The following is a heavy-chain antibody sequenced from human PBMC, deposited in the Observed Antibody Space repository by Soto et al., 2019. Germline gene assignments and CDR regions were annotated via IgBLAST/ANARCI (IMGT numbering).Heavy chain of an antibody. CDR1: GFTFSSYW. CDR2: INSDGSST. CDR3: AGNDFWSGYNVVYYGMDV. D-gene: IGHD3-3*01. J-gene: IGHJ6*02. V-gene: IGHV3-74*01. Sequence: LRLSCAASGFTFSSYWMHWVRQAPGKGLVWVSRINSDGSSTSYADSVKGRFTISRDNAKNTLYLQMNSLRAEDTAVYYCAGNDFWSGYNVVYYGMDVWGQGTTVTVS.